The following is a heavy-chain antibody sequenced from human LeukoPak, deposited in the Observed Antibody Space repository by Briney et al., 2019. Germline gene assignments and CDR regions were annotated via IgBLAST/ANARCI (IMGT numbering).Heavy chain of an antibody. CDR2: INWNGGST. Sequence: GGSLRLSCAAAAFTFDVYGMSWVRQAPGEGMEWVSGINWNGGSTGYADSVKGRFTISRDNAKNSLYLQMNSLRAEDTALYYCARDLGGGSIDWGQGTLVTVSS. J-gene: IGHJ4*02. V-gene: IGHV3-20*04. CDR1: AFTFDVYG. CDR3: ARDLGGGSID. D-gene: IGHD1-26*01.